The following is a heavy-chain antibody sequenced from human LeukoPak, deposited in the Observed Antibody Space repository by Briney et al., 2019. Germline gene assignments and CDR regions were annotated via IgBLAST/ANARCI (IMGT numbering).Heavy chain of an antibody. CDR1: DGSISSSSYY. V-gene: IGHV4-39*07. J-gene: IGHJ3*02. CDR3: ARVPFDI. Sequence: SETLSLTCTVSDGSISSSSYYWGWIRQPPGKGLEWIGSIYYSGSTYYNPSLKSRVTISVDTSKNQFSLKLSSVTAADTAVYYCARVPFDIWGQGTMVTVSS. CDR2: IYYSGST.